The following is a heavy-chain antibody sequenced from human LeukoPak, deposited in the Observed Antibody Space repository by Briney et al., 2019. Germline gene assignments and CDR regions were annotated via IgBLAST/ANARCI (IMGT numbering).Heavy chain of an antibody. Sequence: GASVKVSCKASGYTFTGYYMHWVRQAPGQGLEWMGWINPNSGGTDYAQKFQGRVTMTRDTSISTAYMEVSWLRSDDTAVYYCAGSRNGFYPYFDYWGQGTLVTVSS. CDR2: INPNSGGT. D-gene: IGHD3-3*01. V-gene: IGHV1-2*02. J-gene: IGHJ4*02. CDR3: AGSRNGFYPYFDY. CDR1: GYTFTGYY.